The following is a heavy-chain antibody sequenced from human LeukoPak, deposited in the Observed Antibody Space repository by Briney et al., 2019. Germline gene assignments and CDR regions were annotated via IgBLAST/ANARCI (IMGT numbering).Heavy chain of an antibody. CDR2: ISSSSSTI. J-gene: IGHJ6*03. CDR1: GFTFSSYS. CDR3: AREGIAAAGRRGVYYYYMDV. Sequence: PGGSLRLSCAASGFTFSSYSMNWVRQAPGKGLEWVSYISSSSSTIYYADSVKGRFTISRDNAKNSLYLQMNSLRDEDTAVYYCAREGIAAAGRRGVYYYYMDVWGKGTTVTASS. D-gene: IGHD6-13*01. V-gene: IGHV3-48*02.